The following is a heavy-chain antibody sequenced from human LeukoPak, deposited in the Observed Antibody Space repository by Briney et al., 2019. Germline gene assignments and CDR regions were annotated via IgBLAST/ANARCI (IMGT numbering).Heavy chain of an antibody. CDR1: GYTFTSYY. CDR3: ARAGVYDFWSGSDWFDP. J-gene: IGHJ5*02. D-gene: IGHD3-3*01. CDR2: INPSGGST. Sequence: GASVKVSCKASGYTFTSYYMHWVRQAPGQGLEWMGIINPSGGSTSYAQKFQGRVTMTRDTSTSTVYMELSSLRSEDTAVYYCARAGVYDFWSGSDWFDPRGQGTLVTVSS. V-gene: IGHV1-46*01.